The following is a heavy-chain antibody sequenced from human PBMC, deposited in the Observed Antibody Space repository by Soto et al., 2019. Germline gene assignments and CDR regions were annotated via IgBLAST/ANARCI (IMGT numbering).Heavy chain of an antibody. D-gene: IGHD3-10*01. CDR1: CCSIGSRDYY. V-gene: IGHV4-31*02. J-gene: IGHJ6*02. CDR3: ARDKGGAALKGSGMDV. CDR2: IYYNGNT. Sequence: QVPGQEAGPGLGKPSQTPSPKWSFSCCSIGSRDYYLGRNPQHPEKGLEWIGSIYYNGNTDYNPSLRGRPTMSLDTSMNEFSLKLTSVTAADTAVYYCARDKGGAALKGSGMDVWGQGTTVTVS.